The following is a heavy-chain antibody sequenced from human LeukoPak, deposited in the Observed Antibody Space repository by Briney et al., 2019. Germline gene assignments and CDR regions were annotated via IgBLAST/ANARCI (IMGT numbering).Heavy chain of an antibody. D-gene: IGHD1-26*01. Sequence: PETLSLTCTVSDASISGYYWSWIRQPPGKGLEWIGSIHFSGSTNYNPSLRSRVTISVDTSKNQLSLKLSSVTAADTAVYYCARDLGGIYFDYWGQGTLVTVSS. CDR1: DASISGYY. V-gene: IGHV4-59*01. CDR3: ARDLGGIYFDY. CDR2: IHFSGST. J-gene: IGHJ4*02.